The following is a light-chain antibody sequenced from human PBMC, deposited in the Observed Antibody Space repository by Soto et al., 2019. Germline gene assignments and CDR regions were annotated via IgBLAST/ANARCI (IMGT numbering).Light chain of an antibody. CDR1: QSVSSSY. CDR3: QQYGSSPT. J-gene: IGKJ1*01. V-gene: IGKV3-20*01. Sequence: EIVLTQSPGTLSLSPGERATLSCRASQSVSSSYLAWYQQKPGQAPRLLIYGASSRATGILDRFSGSGSGTDFTRTISRLEPEDFAVYYCQQYGSSPTFGQGTKVEIK. CDR2: GAS.